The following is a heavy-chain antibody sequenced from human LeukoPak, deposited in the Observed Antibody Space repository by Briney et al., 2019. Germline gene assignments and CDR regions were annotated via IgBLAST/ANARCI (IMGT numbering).Heavy chain of an antibody. CDR1: GYTFTSYG. D-gene: IGHD2-15*01. J-gene: IGHJ5*02. V-gene: IGHV7-4-1*02. Sequence: ASVKVSCKASGYTFTSYGISWVRQAPGQGLEWMGWINTNTGNPTYAQGFTGRFVFSLDTSVSTAYLQISSLKAEDTAVYYCARWVALGWFDPWGQGTLVTVSS. CDR3: ARWVALGWFDP. CDR2: INTNTGNP.